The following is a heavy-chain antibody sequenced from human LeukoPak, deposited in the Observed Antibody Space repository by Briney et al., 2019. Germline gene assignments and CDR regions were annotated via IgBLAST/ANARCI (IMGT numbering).Heavy chain of an antibody. J-gene: IGHJ4*02. Sequence: GGSLRLSCAASGFTFSSYSMNWVRQAPGKGLEWVSYISSSSSTIYYADSVKGRFTISRDNAKNSLYLQMNSLRAEDTAVYYCAALLGGPHPGYWGQGTLVTVSS. CDR1: GFTFSSYS. CDR2: ISSSSSTI. V-gene: IGHV3-48*01. D-gene: IGHD7-27*01. CDR3: AALLGGPHPGY.